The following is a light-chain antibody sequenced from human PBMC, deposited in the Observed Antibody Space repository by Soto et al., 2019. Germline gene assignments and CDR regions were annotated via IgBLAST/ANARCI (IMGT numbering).Light chain of an antibody. CDR1: QSVSSY. CDR3: QQYKNWPL. V-gene: IGKV3-11*01. Sequence: EIVLTPSPATLSLSPGERATLSCRASQSVSSYLAWYQQKPGQAPRLLIYDASNRATGIPARFSGSGSGTDFTLTISSLEPEDFAVYYCQQYKNWPLFGQGTRLEIK. J-gene: IGKJ5*01. CDR2: DAS.